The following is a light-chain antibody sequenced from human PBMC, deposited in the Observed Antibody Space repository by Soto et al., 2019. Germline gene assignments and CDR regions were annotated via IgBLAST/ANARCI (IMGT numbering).Light chain of an antibody. V-gene: IGKV1-6*01. Sequence: MQMTQSPSSLSASVGDRVTMTCRASQGIRSDLAWYQQKPGKVPKLLIYGAPSLEGGVPSRFSGRGFGTDFTLTISSLQPEDVETYYCLQDYNCPWAFGQGTKVEIK. CDR2: GAP. CDR3: LQDYNCPWA. J-gene: IGKJ1*01. CDR1: QGIRSD.